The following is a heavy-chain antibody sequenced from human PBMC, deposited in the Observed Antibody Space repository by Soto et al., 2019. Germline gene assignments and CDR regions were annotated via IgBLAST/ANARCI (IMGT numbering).Heavy chain of an antibody. D-gene: IGHD1-1*01. V-gene: IGHV3-64D*06. CDR2: ISSSGGST. J-gene: IGHJ4*02. CDR3: VKSTGTAPYYFDY. CDR1: GFTFSDYA. Sequence: GGSLRLSCSAPGFTFSDYAMHWVRQAPGKGLECVSAISSSGGSTYYADSVKGRFTISRSNSKNTLYLQMSSLRAEDTAVYYCVKSTGTAPYYFDYWGQGALVTVS.